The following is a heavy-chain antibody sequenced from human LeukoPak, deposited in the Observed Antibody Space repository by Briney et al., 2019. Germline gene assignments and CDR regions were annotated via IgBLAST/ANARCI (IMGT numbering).Heavy chain of an antibody. J-gene: IGHJ4*02. V-gene: IGHV7-4-1*02. CDR3: ARPAPTNYFDY. D-gene: IGHD1-1*01. CDR1: GGTFSSYA. Sequence: ASVKVSCKASGGTFSSYAISWVRQAPGQGLEWMGWINTITGNPTYAQGFTGRFVFSLDTSVSTAYLQISSLRAEDTAVYYCARPAPTNYFDYWGQGTLVTVSS. CDR2: INTITGNP.